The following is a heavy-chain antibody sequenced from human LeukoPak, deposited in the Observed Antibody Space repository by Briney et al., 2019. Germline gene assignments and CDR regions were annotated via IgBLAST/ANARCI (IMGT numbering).Heavy chain of an antibody. CDR2: IRSKANSYAT. Sequence: PGGSLRLSCAASGFTFSGSAMHWVRQASGKGLERVGRIRSKANSYATAYAASVKGRFTISRDDSKNTAYLQMNSLKTEDTAVYYCTGNAPGYVEDYWGQGTLVTVSS. J-gene: IGHJ4*02. CDR3: TGNAPGYVEDY. D-gene: IGHD5-12*01. CDR1: GFTFSGSA. V-gene: IGHV3-73*01.